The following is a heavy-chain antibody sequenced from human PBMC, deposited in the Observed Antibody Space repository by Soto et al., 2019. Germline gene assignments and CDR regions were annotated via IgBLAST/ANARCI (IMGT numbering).Heavy chain of an antibody. V-gene: IGHV3-30*18. Sequence: GGSLILSCAASGFTFSSYGMHWVRQAPGKGLEWVAVISYDGSNKYYADSVKGRFTISRDNSKNTLYLQMNSLRAEDTAVYYCAKAGHGDYGYFDYWGQGTLVTXSS. CDR2: ISYDGSNK. D-gene: IGHD4-17*01. J-gene: IGHJ4*02. CDR1: GFTFSSYG. CDR3: AKAGHGDYGYFDY.